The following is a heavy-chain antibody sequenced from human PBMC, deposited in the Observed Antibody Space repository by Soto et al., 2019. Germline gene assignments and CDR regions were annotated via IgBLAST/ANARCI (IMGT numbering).Heavy chain of an antibody. CDR3: ARGGAGGNQYNYVMDV. CDR1: GGTFSNYV. J-gene: IGHJ6*02. V-gene: IGHV1-69*13. Sequence: ASVKVSCKASGGTFSNYVVSWVRQAPGQGLEWMGGIVPISGVANYAQKFQGRVTITADESTRTTYMEVNSLTFEDAAVFYCARGGAGGNQYNYVMDVWGQGTTVTVSS. CDR2: IVPISGVA. D-gene: IGHD3-16*01.